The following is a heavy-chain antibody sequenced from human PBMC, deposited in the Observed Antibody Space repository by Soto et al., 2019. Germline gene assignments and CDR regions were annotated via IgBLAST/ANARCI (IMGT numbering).Heavy chain of an antibody. J-gene: IGHJ4*02. D-gene: IGHD6-13*01. Sequence: QLQLQESGPGLVKPSETLSLTCTVSGGSISSSSYYWGWIRQPPGKGLEWIGSIYYSGSTYYNPSLKSRVTISVDTSKNQFSLKLSSVTAADTAVYYWARGRRYSSSWYSDYWGQGTLVTVSS. CDR1: GGSISSSSYY. CDR3: ARGRRYSSSWYSDY. CDR2: IYYSGST. V-gene: IGHV4-39*01.